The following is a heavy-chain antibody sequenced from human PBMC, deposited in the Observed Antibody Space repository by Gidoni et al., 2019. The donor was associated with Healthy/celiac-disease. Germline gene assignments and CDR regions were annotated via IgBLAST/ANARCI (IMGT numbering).Heavy chain of an antibody. J-gene: IGHJ6*02. V-gene: IGHV1-18*01. D-gene: IGHD3-9*01. CDR1: GYTFTSYG. CDR3: ARISHYDILTGYSSYYGMDV. CDR2: ISAYNGNT. Sequence: QVQLVQSGAEVKKPGASVTVSCKASGYTFTSYGISWVRQAPGQGLEWMGWISAYNGNTNYAQKLQGRVTMTTDTSTSTAYMELRSLRSDDTAVYYCARISHYDILTGYSSYYGMDVWGQGTTVTVSS.